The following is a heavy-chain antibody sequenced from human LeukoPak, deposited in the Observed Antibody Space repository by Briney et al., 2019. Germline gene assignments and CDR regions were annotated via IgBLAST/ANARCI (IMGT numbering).Heavy chain of an antibody. Sequence: KPSETLSLTCAVYGGSFSGYYWSWIRQPPGKGLEWIVEINHSGSTNYNPSLKSRVTISVDTSKNQFSLKLSSVTAADTAVYYCARDKQLVRGFYYYYYYMDVWGKGTTVTVSS. V-gene: IGHV4-34*01. D-gene: IGHD6-6*01. CDR3: ARDKQLVRGFYYYYYYMDV. CDR1: GGSFSGYY. J-gene: IGHJ6*03. CDR2: INHSGST.